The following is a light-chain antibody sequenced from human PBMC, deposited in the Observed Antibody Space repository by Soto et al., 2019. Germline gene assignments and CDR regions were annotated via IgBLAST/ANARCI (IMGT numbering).Light chain of an antibody. CDR2: GVT. CDR3: FSHRGGDSHV. V-gene: IGLV2-14*01. Sequence: QSSLTQPASVSGSPGQSITISCTGTSSDVGAYNYVSWYQQYPGKAPKLMIYGVTNRPSGVSNRFSGSKTGNTASLTISGLKAEDGADYYCFSHRGGDSHVFGTGTKVTVL. CDR1: SSDVGAYNY. J-gene: IGLJ1*01.